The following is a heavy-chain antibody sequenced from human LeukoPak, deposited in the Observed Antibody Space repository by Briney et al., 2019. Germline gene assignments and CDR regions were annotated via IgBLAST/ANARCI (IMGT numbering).Heavy chain of an antibody. V-gene: IGHV4-30-4*01. D-gene: IGHD3-10*01. Sequence: SETLSLTCTVSGGSISSGDYYWSWIRQPPGKGLEWIGYIYYSGSTYYNPSLKSRVTISVDTSKNQFSLKLSSVTAADTAVYYCARDPPRSYYSSVSAFDIWGQGTMVTVSS. CDR2: IYYSGST. CDR3: ARDPPRSYYSSVSAFDI. CDR1: GGSISSGDYY. J-gene: IGHJ3*02.